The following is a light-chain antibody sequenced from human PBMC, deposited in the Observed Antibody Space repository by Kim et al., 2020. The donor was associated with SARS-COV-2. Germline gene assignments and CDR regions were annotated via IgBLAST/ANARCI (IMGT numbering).Light chain of an antibody. V-gene: IGLV1-44*01. CDR1: RTHIGSNT. Sequence: GQRVTISCSGSRTHIGSNTVYSYHQRPATAPTLLIYCNDRRPSAGPYRLSGAKSGTTASPLTSWLQSEDEADYYCAAWDDSLNGPVFGGGTQLTVL. J-gene: IGLJ3*02. CDR3: AAWDDSLNGPV. CDR2: CND.